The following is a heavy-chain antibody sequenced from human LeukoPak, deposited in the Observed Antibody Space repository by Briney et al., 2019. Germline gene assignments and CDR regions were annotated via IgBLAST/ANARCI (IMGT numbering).Heavy chain of an antibody. Sequence: GGSLRLSCAASGFTFSSYSMNWVRQAPGKGLEWASYISSSSSTIYYADSVKGRFTISRDNAKNSLYLQMDSLRAEDTALYYCANDASGYSSSWYDYWGQGTLVTVSS. D-gene: IGHD6-13*01. CDR1: GFTFSSYS. CDR2: ISSSSSTI. V-gene: IGHV3-48*04. J-gene: IGHJ4*02. CDR3: ANDASGYSSSWYDY.